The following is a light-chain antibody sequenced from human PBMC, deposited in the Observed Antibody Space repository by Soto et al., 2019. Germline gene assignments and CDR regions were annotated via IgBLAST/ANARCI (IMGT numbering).Light chain of an antibody. J-gene: IGKJ4*01. V-gene: IGKV1-5*01. CDR1: QSISNK. Sequence: DNPMTQSPSTLSTSVGDRVTITCRASQSISNKLAWYQQKPGKAPKVLIYDASSLESGVPSRFSGSGSGTEFTLTISSLQPDDSATYYCQQYDDYPITFGGGTRVEI. CDR3: QQYDDYPIT. CDR2: DAS.